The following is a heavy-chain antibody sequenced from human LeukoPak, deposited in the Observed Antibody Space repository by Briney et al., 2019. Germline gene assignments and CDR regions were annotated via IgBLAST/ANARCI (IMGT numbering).Heavy chain of an antibody. D-gene: IGHD6-13*01. V-gene: IGHV1-2*06. CDR2: INPNSGGT. Sequence: ASVKVSCKASVYTFTGYYMHWVRQAPGQGREWMVRINPNSGGTNYAQKFQGRVTMTRDTSISTAYMELSRLRSGDTAVYYCARVEIAAAGTRSDYWGQGTLVTVSS. CDR1: VYTFTGYY. CDR3: ARVEIAAAGTRSDY. J-gene: IGHJ4*02.